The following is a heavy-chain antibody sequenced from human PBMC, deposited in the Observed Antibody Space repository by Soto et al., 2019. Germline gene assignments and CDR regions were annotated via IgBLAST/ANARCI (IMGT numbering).Heavy chain of an antibody. J-gene: IGHJ6*02. Sequence: QTGRSLRLPCAPSGFTFNSYVRHWSRQATSKGLGRVAVISYDVSYKYYAVSVKGRFTISRDNSKHTLYLQMSSLRVEDTAVYYCAKDPEGYCSSTRCYTYHGLDVWGQGTTVTVSS. CDR3: AKDPEGYCSSTRCYTYHGLDV. D-gene: IGHD2-2*01. CDR2: ISYDVSYK. CDR1: GFTFNSYV. V-gene: IGHV3-30*18.